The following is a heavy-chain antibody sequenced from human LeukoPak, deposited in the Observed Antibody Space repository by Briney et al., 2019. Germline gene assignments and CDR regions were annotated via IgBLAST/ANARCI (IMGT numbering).Heavy chain of an antibody. Sequence: SETLSLTCTVSGGSISSGSYCWSWIRQPAGKGLEWIGHIYSSGSTNYNPSLKSRVTISVDTSKNQFSLKLGSVTAADTAVYYCARHRSGWLQSSFDYWGQGTLVTVSS. CDR1: GGSISSGSYC. CDR2: IYSSGST. CDR3: ARHRSGWLQSSFDY. D-gene: IGHD5-24*01. J-gene: IGHJ4*02. V-gene: IGHV4-61*09.